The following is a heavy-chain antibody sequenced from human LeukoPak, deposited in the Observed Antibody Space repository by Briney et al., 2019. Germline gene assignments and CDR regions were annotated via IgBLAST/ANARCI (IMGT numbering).Heavy chain of an antibody. CDR2: ISGDGTIT. J-gene: IGHJ4*02. V-gene: IGHV3-74*01. Sequence: GGSLRLSCAASGFTFSSYAMSWVRQAPGKGLVWVSRISGDGTITNYADSVRGRFTISRDNAKNTLYLQMNSLGAEDTAVYYCARSGSYLSWGQGTLVTVSS. CDR1: GFTFSSYA. CDR3: ARSGSYLS. D-gene: IGHD1-26*01.